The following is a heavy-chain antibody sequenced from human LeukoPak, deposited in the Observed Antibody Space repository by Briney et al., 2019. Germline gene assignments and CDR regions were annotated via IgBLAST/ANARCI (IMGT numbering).Heavy chain of an antibody. V-gene: IGHV1-18*01. J-gene: IGHJ4*02. CDR2: ISAYNGYT. D-gene: IGHD6-13*01. CDR1: GYTFTSFG. CDR3: ARVVIPLYSSSRFDY. Sequence: GASVKVSCKASGYTFTSFGINWVRQAPGQGLEWIGWISAYNGYTNYAQELQGRVTVTTDTSTSTAYMELGSLRSDDTAVYYCARVVIPLYSSSRFDYWGQGTLVTVS.